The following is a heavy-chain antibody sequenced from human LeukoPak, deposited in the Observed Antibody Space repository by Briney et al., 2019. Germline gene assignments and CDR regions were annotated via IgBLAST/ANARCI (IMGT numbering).Heavy chain of an antibody. V-gene: IGHV3-23*01. J-gene: IGHJ4*02. CDR3: AKGAAAGIFQSAY. CDR1: GFTVSTYA. D-gene: IGHD6-13*01. CDR2: ISRSGGDT. Sequence: GGSLRLSCAASGFTVSTYAMSWVRQAPGKGLEWFSTISRSGGDTYYADSVKGRFTISGDNSKNTLYLQMDSLRAEDTAVHYCAKGAAAGIFQSAYWGQGTLVTVSS.